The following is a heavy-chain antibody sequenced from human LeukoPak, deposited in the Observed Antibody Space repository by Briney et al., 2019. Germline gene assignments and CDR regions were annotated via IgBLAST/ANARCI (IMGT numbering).Heavy chain of an antibody. CDR2: ISYDGSNK. Sequence: GGSLRLSCAASGFTFSSYGMHWVRQAPGKGLEWVAVISYDGSNKYYADSVKGRFTISRDNSKNTLYLQMNSLRAEDTAVYYCAKDAGGSPGYYYYYYYMDVWGKGTTVTVSS. D-gene: IGHD1-26*01. J-gene: IGHJ6*03. CDR1: GFTFSSYG. V-gene: IGHV3-30*18. CDR3: AKDAGGSPGYYYYYYYMDV.